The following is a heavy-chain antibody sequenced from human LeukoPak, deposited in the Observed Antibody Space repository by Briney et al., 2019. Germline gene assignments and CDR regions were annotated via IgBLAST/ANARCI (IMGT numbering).Heavy chain of an antibody. D-gene: IGHD6-19*01. CDR3: ARQAVAGTSAFDI. J-gene: IGHJ3*02. V-gene: IGHV1-18*01. CDR2: ISAYNGNT. CDR1: GYTFTSHG. Sequence: ASVKVSCKASGYTFTSHGITWVRQAPGQGLEWMGWISAYNGNTNYAQKLQGRVTMTTDTSTSTAYMELRSLRSDDTAVYYCARQAVAGTSAFDIWGQGTMVTVSS.